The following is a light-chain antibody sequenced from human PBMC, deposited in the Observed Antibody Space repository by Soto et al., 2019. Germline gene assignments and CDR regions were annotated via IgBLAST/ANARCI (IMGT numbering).Light chain of an antibody. J-gene: IGLJ1*01. CDR3: SSYTSISTLYV. CDR2: EVS. V-gene: IGLV2-14*01. Sequence: QSALTQPASVSGSPGQSITISCTGTNSDVGGYNYVSWYQQRPGKAPEPMIYEVSHRPSGVSNRFSGSKSDDTASLTISGLQAEDEADYYCSSYTSISTLYVFGTGTKGTVL. CDR1: NSDVGGYNY.